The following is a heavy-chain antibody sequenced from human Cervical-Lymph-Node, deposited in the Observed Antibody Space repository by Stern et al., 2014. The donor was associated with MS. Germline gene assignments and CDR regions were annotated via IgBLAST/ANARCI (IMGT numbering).Heavy chain of an antibody. V-gene: IGHV3-30*03. D-gene: IGHD5-18*01. CDR2: ISYDGSNK. CDR3: AATAMVKGGVFDY. CDR1: GFTFSSYG. Sequence: VHLVESGGGVVQPGRSLRLSCAASGFTFSSYGMHWVRQAPGKGLEWGAVISYDGSNKSYADSVKGRFTISRDNSKNTLYLQMNSLRAEDTAVYYCAATAMVKGGVFDYWGQGTLVTVSS. J-gene: IGHJ4*02.